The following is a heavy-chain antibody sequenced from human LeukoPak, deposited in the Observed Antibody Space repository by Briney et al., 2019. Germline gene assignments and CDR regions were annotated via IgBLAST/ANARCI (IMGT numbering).Heavy chain of an antibody. J-gene: IGHJ4*02. CDR2: ISGSGGST. CDR1: GFTFSSYV. V-gene: IGHV3-23*01. Sequence: PGGSLRLSCAASGFTFSSYVMSWVRQAPGKGLEWISSISGSGGSTYYADSVKGRFTISRDNSKNTLYLQMNSLRAEDTAVYYCAKDYKGVWLAYGSGSLESDYWGQGTLVAVSS. CDR3: AKDYKGVWLAYGSGSLESDY. D-gene: IGHD3-10*01.